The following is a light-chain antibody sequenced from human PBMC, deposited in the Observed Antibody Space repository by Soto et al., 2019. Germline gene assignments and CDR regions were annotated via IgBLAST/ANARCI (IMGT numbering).Light chain of an antibody. CDR1: QSVSSNS. V-gene: IGKV3-20*01. CDR3: QLYGTSPMFT. Sequence: EIVLTQSPGTLSLSPGERATLSCRASQSVSSNSLAWYLQKPGQAPRLLIYSASSRATGIPDRFSGSGSGKDFTLTLSRMEPEDFAVYDCQLYGTSPMFTFGRGTRLEI. CDR2: SAS. J-gene: IGKJ2*01.